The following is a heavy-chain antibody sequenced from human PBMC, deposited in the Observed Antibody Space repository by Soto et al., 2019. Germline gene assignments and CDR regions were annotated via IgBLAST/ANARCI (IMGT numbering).Heavy chain of an antibody. Sequence: QVQLQESGPGLVKPSQTLSLTCTVSGGSISSGGYYWSWIRQHPGKGLEWIGYFYYSGSTYYNPSLKSRVTISVDTSKNQFSLKLSSVTAADTAVYYCARSPPPRNYYDSSGYYYNWFDPWGQGTLVTVSS. V-gene: IGHV4-31*03. CDR1: GGSISSGGYY. CDR2: FYYSGST. J-gene: IGHJ5*02. D-gene: IGHD3-22*01. CDR3: ARSPPPRNYYDSSGYYYNWFDP.